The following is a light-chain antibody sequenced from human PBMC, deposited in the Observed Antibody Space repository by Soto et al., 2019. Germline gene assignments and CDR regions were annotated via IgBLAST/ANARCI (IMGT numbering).Light chain of an antibody. CDR1: QSVSSN. CDR3: QEYNIWPAFT. Sequence: EIMMTQSPATLSVSPGERATLSCRASQSVSSNLAWYQQKPGQAPRLLIYGASTRATGIPARFSGSGSGTEFTLIIGSLQSEDFAVYYCQEYNIWPAFTFGPGTKVEIK. J-gene: IGKJ3*01. V-gene: IGKV3-15*01. CDR2: GAS.